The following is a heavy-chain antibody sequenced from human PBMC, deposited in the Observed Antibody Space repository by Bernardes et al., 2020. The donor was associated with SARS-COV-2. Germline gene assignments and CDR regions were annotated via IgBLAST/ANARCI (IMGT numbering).Heavy chain of an antibody. Sequence: SETLSLTCTVSGGPFNSYYWSWIRQPPGKGLEWIGYIYYSGSTFYNPSLDSRVTMSLDTPKNQFSLRLKSVTAADTAVYYCARLPQYSSGWYAYLDYWGQGILVTVSS. J-gene: IGHJ4*02. D-gene: IGHD6-19*01. CDR3: ARLPQYSSGWYAYLDY. CDR2: IYYSGST. CDR1: GGPFNSYY. V-gene: IGHV4-59*08.